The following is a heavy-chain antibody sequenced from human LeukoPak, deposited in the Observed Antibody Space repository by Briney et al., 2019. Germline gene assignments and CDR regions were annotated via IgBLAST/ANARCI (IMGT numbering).Heavy chain of an antibody. J-gene: IGHJ6*03. CDR3: ASGSLGDGYGVGDYYQYMDV. CDR2: IMPLFGTA. V-gene: IGHV1-69*05. CDR1: GGTFNSYA. D-gene: IGHD5-24*01. Sequence: SVKVSCKASGGTFNSYAISWVRQAPGQGLEWLGGIMPLFGTANYAQEFQGRVTFTTDESASTAYMEVSSLRSEGTAVYYCASGSLGDGYGVGDYYQYMDVWGKGTTVTVSS.